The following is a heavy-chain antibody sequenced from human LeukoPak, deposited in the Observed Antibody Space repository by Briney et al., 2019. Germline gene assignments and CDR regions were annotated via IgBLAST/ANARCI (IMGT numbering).Heavy chain of an antibody. J-gene: IGHJ3*02. V-gene: IGHV1-2*02. CDR2: INPNSGGT. CDR1: GYTFSSYG. D-gene: IGHD3-22*01. Sequence: GASVRVSCKASGYTFSSYGFTWVRQAPGQGLEWMGWINPNSGGTNYAQKFQGRVTMTRDTSISTAYMELSRLRSDDTAVYYCARDRGSLPPAVVVIWSGESGVDAFDIWGQGTMVTVSS. CDR3: ARDRGSLPPAVVVIWSGESGVDAFDI.